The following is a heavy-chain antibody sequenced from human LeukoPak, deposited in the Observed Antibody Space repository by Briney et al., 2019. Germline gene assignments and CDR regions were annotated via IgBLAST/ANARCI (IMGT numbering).Heavy chain of an antibody. CDR3: ARASLRRYFDWLSSNYYYYGMDV. Sequence: PGGSLRLSCAASGFTVSSYGMTWVRQAPGKGLEWVSAFSATDGSAQYAESVRGRFTISRDNSKNTLYLQMNSLRAEDTAVYYCARASLRRYFDWLSSNYYYYGMDVWGQGTTVTVSS. D-gene: IGHD3-9*01. J-gene: IGHJ6*02. CDR2: FSATDGSA. CDR1: GFTVSSYG. V-gene: IGHV3-23*01.